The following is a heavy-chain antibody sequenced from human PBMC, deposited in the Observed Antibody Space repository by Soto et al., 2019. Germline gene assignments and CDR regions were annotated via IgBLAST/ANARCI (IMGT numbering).Heavy chain of an antibody. V-gene: IGHV3-74*01. CDR1: GFSFESYW. Sequence: EVHLVESGGGLVQPGGSLRVSCAASGFSFESYWLHWVRQAPGKGLVWVSRISSDGKTTHFADFVKGRFTLSRDNAQNTVYLHMNSLTVEDTAVYYCTVGIVGWGRGAQVTLSS. CDR2: ISSDGKTT. CDR3: TVGIVG. D-gene: IGHD1-26*01. J-gene: IGHJ1*01.